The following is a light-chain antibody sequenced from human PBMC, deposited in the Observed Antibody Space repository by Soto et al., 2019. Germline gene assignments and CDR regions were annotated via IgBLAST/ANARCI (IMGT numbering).Light chain of an antibody. J-gene: IGLJ2*01. CDR1: SGDVGGYNY. CDR2: EVN. CDR3: SSYAGSNNFVL. V-gene: IGLV2-8*01. Sequence: QSALTQPPSASGSPGQSVTISCTGTSGDVGGYNYVSWYQQHSGKAPKLMIYEVNKRPSGVTDRFSGSKSCNTASLTVSGLQAEDEADYYCSSYAGSNNFVLFGGGTKLTVL.